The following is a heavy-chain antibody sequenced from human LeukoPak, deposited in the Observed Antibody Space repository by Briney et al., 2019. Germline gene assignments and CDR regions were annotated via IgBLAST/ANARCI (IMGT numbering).Heavy chain of an antibody. CDR1: GGSISSGSYY. D-gene: IGHD3-9*01. V-gene: IGHV4-61*02. Sequence: PSQTLSLTCTVSGGSISSGSYYWSWIRQPAGKGLEWIERIYTSGSTNYNPSLKSRVTISVDTSKNQFSLKLSSVTAADTAVYYCARGDLVGDILTGYHTPMPFDIWGQGTMVTVSS. J-gene: IGHJ3*02. CDR2: IYTSGST. CDR3: ARGDLVGDILTGYHTPMPFDI.